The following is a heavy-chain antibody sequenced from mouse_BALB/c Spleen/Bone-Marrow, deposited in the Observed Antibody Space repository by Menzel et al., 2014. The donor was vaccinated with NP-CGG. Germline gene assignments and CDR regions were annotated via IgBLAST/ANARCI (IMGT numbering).Heavy chain of an antibody. CDR3: ARDHYGYYTMDY. D-gene: IGHD1-2*01. Sequence: EVQLVESGGGLVKPGGSLKLSCAASGFTFSSYAMSWVRQSPEKRLEWVAEISSGGSYTYYPDTVTGRFTISRDNAKNTLYLEMSSLRPEDTAMYYCARDHYGYYTMDYWGQGTSVTVSS. J-gene: IGHJ4*01. V-gene: IGHV5-9-4*01. CDR1: GFTFSSYA. CDR2: ISSGGSYT.